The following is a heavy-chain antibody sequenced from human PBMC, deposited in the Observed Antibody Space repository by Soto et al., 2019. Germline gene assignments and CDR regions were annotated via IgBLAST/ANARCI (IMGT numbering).Heavy chain of an antibody. CDR2: INPKFGDT. J-gene: IGHJ6*02. CDR1: GYTFTAYH. D-gene: IGHD3-10*02. V-gene: IGHV1-2*02. Sequence: QVRLVQSGAEVKEPGDSVRVSCEASGYTFTAYHIHWVRQAPGQGLEWVGWINPKFGDTGYGQDFQGRASMPSDMSSSTVYMEVSRRTSDDTAIYYCARNMDYYYGRGSGNGHGVWGQGTTVTVFS. CDR3: ARNMDYYYGRGSGNGHGV.